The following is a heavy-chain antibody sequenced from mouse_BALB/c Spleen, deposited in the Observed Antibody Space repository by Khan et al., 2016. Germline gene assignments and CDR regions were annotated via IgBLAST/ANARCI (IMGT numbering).Heavy chain of an antibody. Sequence: VQLQQSGPGLVAPSQSLSITCTVSGFSLTNSGVHWIRQPPGKGLEWLGVIWPGGSTDYNSALMSRLSITKDNSQNQVFLKMISLQTDDTAMYYSARDDQDYDAWFASWGQGTLVIVSA. J-gene: IGHJ3*01. CDR2: IWPGGST. D-gene: IGHD2-4*01. CDR1: GFSLTNSG. V-gene: IGHV2-9*02. CDR3: ARDDQDYDAWFAS.